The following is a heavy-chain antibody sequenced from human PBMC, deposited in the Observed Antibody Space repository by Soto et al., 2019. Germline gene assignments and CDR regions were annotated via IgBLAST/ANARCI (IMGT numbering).Heavy chain of an antibody. V-gene: IGHV3-9*01. CDR1: GFTFDDYV. D-gene: IGHD2-15*01. J-gene: IGHJ4*02. CDR2: ISWNSGSI. CDR3: AKDIGCSGGSCYLYYFDY. Sequence: EVQLVESGGGLVQPGRSLRLSCAASGFTFDDYVMHWVRQAPGKGLEWVSGISWNSGSIGYADSVKGRFTISRDNAKNSLYLQMNSLRAEDTALYYCAKDIGCSGGSCYLYYFDYWGQGTLVTVSS.